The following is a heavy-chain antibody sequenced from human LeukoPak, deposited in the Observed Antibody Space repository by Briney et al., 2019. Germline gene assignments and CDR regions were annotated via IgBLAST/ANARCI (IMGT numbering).Heavy chain of an antibody. Sequence: PSETLSLTCTVSGGSISSSSYYWGWIRQPPGKGLEWIGSIYYSGSTYYNPSLKSRVTISVDTSKNQFSLKLNSVTAADTAVYYCARRYSYYYYTDVWDKGTTVTVSS. V-gene: IGHV4-39*01. CDR2: IYYSGST. D-gene: IGHD1-14*01. CDR3: ARRYSYYYYTDV. CDR1: GGSISSSSYY. J-gene: IGHJ6*03.